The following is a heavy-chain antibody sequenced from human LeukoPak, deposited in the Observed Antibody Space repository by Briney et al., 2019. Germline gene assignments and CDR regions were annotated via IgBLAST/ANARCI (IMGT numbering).Heavy chain of an antibody. CDR2: INLSGGT. CDR1: GGSFSGYY. Sequence: SETLSHTCAVHGGSFSGYYWTWIRQPPGKGLEWIGEINLSGGTKYNPSLKSRVTISAETSNNQFFLKLNSVTGADTAVYYCVRGVSGWYGFDYWGQGTLVTVSS. V-gene: IGHV4-34*01. D-gene: IGHD6-19*01. CDR3: VRGVSGWYGFDY. J-gene: IGHJ4*02.